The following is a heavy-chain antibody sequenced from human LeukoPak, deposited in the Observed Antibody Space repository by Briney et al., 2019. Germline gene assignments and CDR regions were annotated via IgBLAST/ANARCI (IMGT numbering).Heavy chain of an antibody. J-gene: IGHJ4*02. V-gene: IGHV1-46*01. CDR2: INPSGGST. CDR3: AGRRVGPKLRFLFDY. Sequence: VASVKVSCKASGYTFTGYYMHWVRQAPGQGLEWMGIINPSGGSTSYAQKFQGRVTMTRDTSTSTVYMELSSLRSEDTAVYYCAGRRVGPKLRFLFDYWGQGTLVTVSS. CDR1: GYTFTGYY. D-gene: IGHD3-3*01.